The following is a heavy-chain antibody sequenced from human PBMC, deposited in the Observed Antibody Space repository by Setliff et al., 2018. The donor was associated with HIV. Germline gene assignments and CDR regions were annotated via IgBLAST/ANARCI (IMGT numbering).Heavy chain of an antibody. D-gene: IGHD3-10*01. CDR2: IIPIFGTA. CDR3: ARVIGKGQWFGGEDYYYMDV. J-gene: IGHJ6*03. Sequence: GASVKVSCKASGGPFSRYAISWVRPAPGQGLEGMGGIIPIFGTANYAQKFQGRVTITADESTSTAYMELRSLGSDDTAVYYCARVIGKGQWFGGEDYYYMDVWGKGTTVTVSS. CDR1: GGPFSRYA. V-gene: IGHV1-69*13.